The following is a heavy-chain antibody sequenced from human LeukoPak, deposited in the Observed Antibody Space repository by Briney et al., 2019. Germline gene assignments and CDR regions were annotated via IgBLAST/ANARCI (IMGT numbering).Heavy chain of an antibody. CDR1: GGSFSGYY. CDR3: ARVAGYLPTRWFDP. Sequence: SETLSLTCAVYGGSFSGYYWSWIRQPPGKGLEWIGEINHSGSTNYNPSLKSRVTISVDTSKSQFSLRVNSVTAADTAVYYCARVAGYLPTRWFDPWGQGTHVTVSS. V-gene: IGHV4-34*01. D-gene: IGHD6-25*01. CDR2: INHSGST. J-gene: IGHJ5*02.